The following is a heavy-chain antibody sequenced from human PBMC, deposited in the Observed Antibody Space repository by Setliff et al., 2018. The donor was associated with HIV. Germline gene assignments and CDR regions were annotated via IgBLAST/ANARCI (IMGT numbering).Heavy chain of an antibody. CDR1: GYSISSGYY. D-gene: IGHD3-16*01. CDR2: IYQSGST. J-gene: IGHJ4*02. CDR3: ARLDTVMLYTDC. V-gene: IGHV4-38-2*01. Sequence: SETLSLTCAVSGYSISSGYYWWSWVRQPPGKGLEYIGSIYQSGSTYYSPSLKSRISMSIDTSKDQFSLRLKSVTASDMAVYYCARLDTVMLYTDCWGQGTLVTVSS.